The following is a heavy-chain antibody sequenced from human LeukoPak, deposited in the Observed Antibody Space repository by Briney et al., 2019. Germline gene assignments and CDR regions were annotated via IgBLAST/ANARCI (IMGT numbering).Heavy chain of an antibody. CDR2: IRSKDYGGKT. V-gene: IGHV3-49*03. CDR3: TRVGRGFGDNSFDY. J-gene: IGHJ4*02. CDR1: GFTFGDYA. Sequence: PGGSLRLFCRVSGFTFGDYAMSWFRQARGKGLVGGGFIRSKDYGGKTEYAASVKGRFTVSRDDSKSIAYLQLNSLKTEDTAVYYCTRVGRGFGDNSFDYWGQGILVSVSS. D-gene: IGHD4-17*01.